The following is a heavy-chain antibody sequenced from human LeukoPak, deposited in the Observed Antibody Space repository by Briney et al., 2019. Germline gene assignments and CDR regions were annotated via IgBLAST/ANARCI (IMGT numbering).Heavy chain of an antibody. CDR1: GGSISSGSYY. CDR3: ARASYYDFWSGYEGYFDY. CDR2: IYTSGST. V-gene: IGHV4-61*02. Sequence: SQTLSLTCTVSGGSISSGSYYWSWIRQPAGKGLEWIGRIYTSGSTNYNPSHKSRVTISVDTSKNQFSLKLSSVTAADTAVNYCARASYYDFWSGYEGYFDYWGQGTLVTVSS. J-gene: IGHJ4*02. D-gene: IGHD3-3*01.